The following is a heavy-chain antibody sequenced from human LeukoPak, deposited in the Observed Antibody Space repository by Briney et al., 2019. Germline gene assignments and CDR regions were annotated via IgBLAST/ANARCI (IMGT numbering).Heavy chain of an antibody. V-gene: IGHV4-34*01. CDR3: ARGISCSGGSCYSPATRPKRNNWFDP. CDR2: INHSGST. J-gene: IGHJ5*02. CDR1: GGSFSGYY. Sequence: SETLCLSRAVYGGSFSGYYWSWIRQPPGKGLEWAVEINHSGSTNYNPSLRSRVTISADTSKNQCSLKLSSVTAADTAVYYCARGISCSGGSCYSPATRPKRNNWFDPWGQGTLVTVSS. D-gene: IGHD2-15*01.